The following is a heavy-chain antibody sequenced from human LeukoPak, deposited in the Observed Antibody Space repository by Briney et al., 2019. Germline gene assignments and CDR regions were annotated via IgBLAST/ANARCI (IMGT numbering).Heavy chain of an antibody. D-gene: IGHD4-23*01. CDR3: SRRDYSGIVPYAFDN. CDR2: IYYSGSI. J-gene: IGHJ3*02. CDR1: GAPFTSHE. Sequence: SETLSLTCTASGAPFTSHEWSWIRQPPGKGLEWIGYIYYSGSINYNPSLKSRVTISVDTSKNQVSLKLTSVTAADTAVYYCSRRDYSGIVPYAFDNWGQGTMVTVSS. V-gene: IGHV4-59*08.